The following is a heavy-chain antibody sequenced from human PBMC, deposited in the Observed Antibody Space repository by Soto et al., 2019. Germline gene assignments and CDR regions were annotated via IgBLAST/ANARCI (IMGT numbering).Heavy chain of an antibody. V-gene: IGHV1-2*04. CDR3: ARGTVITSPGYYYYYYMDF. CDR1: GYTFTGYY. D-gene: IGHD4-4*01. Sequence: ASVKVSCKASGYTFTGYYMHWVRQAPGQGLEWMGWINPNSGGTNYAQKFQGWVAMTRDTSISTAYMELSRLRSDDTAVYYCARGTVITSPGYYYYYYMDFWGKGTTVTVSS. J-gene: IGHJ6*03. CDR2: INPNSGGT.